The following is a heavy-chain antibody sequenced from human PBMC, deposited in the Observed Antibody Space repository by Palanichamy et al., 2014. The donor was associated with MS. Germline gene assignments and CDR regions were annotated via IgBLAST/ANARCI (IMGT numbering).Heavy chain of an antibody. V-gene: IGHV3-23*01. Sequence: EVQLLESGRGLVQPGGSLRLSCAASGFTFSSYAMSWVARLQGRGWSGSRVLVAVVVVQYYADSVKGRFTISRDNSKNTLYLQMNSLRADDTAVYYCATPLWAADGSPFDYWGQGILVTVSS. CDR3: ATPLWAADGSPFDY. D-gene: IGHD6-13*01. CDR1: GFTFSSYA. CDR2: LVAVVVV. J-gene: IGHJ4*02.